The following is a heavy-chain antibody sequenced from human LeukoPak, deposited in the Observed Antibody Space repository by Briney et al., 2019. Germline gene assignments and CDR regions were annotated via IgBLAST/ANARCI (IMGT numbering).Heavy chain of an antibody. CDR3: ATYRQVLLPFES. V-gene: IGHV3-23*01. D-gene: IGHD5-18*01. J-gene: IGHJ4*02. CDR1: GFTFSTYD. Sequence: GGSLRLSCAASGFTFSTYDISWVRQAPGQGLEWVSTFSSSGDITYYADSVKGRFTISRDNSKNTVDLQMNSLRAEDSAIYYCATYRQVLLPFESWGQGTLVTVSS. CDR2: FSSSGDIT.